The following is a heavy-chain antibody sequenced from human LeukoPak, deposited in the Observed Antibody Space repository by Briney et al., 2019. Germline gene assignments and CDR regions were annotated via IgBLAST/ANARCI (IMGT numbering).Heavy chain of an antibody. CDR3: AKRVPYSSSSAYFDY. D-gene: IGHD6-6*01. CDR2: ISDDGRNT. CDR1: GFTFSTYG. V-gene: IGHV3-23*01. J-gene: IGHJ4*02. Sequence: GGSLRLSCTASGFTFSTYGMNWVRQAPGKGLEWVSSISDDGRNTYYTDSVKGRFTVSRDNSKNTLYLQMNSLRDEDTAVYYCAKRVPYSSSSAYFDYWGQGILVTVSS.